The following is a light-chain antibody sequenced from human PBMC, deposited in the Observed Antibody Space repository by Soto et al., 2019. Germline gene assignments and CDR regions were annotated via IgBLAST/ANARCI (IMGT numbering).Light chain of an antibody. V-gene: IGKV1-5*01. J-gene: IGKJ1*01. CDR2: DTS. Sequence: DIQLTQSPSTLSASVGSRVTITCRASQRVTTWLAWYQQKPGKAPELLIHDTSILQSGVPSRFSGSGSGTEFTLTISSLQPDDFATYYCQQYDDFWTFGQGTKVDIK. CDR1: QRVTTW. CDR3: QQYDDFWT.